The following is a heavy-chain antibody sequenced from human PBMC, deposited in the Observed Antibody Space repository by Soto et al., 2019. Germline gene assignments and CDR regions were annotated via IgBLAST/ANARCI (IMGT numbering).Heavy chain of an antibody. D-gene: IGHD1-26*01. CDR2: IYYSGST. J-gene: IGHJ4*02. Sequence: QVQLQESGPGLVKPSQTLSLTCTVSGGSISSGGYYWSWIRQHPGKGLEWIGYIYYSGSTYYNPPLKSRVTISVDTSKNQFSLKLSSVTAADTAGYYCARDGYRGMHVFDYWGQGTLVTVSS. CDR1: GGSISSGGYY. V-gene: IGHV4-31*03. CDR3: ARDGYRGMHVFDY.